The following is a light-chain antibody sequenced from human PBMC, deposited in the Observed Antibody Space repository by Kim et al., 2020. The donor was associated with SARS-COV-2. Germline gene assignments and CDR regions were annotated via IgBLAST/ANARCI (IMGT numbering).Light chain of an antibody. CDR3: QAWDSSSEWV. CDR2: RED. CDR1: KLGDKF. V-gene: IGLV3-1*01. Sequence: VPPGQTATSPSSGQKLGDKFAFFYQQRPGQSPLLVIYREDQRASGIPERFSGSNSEKTATLTITGTQALEEAVYYCQAWDSSSEWVFGGGTQLTVL. J-gene: IGLJ3*02.